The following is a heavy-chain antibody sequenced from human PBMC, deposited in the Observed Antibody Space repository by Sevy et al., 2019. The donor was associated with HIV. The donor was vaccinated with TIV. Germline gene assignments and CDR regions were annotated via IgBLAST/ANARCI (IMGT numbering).Heavy chain of an antibody. CDR1: GFTFSSYA. J-gene: IGHJ3*02. V-gene: IGHV3-23*01. CDR2: ISGSGGST. D-gene: IGHD2-2*02. Sequence: GGSLRLSCAASGFTFSSYAMSWVRQAPGKGLEWVSAISGSGGSTYYADSVKGRFTISRDNSKNTLYLQTNSLRAEDTAVYYCAKDGPIGYCSSTSCYTDAFDIWGQGTMVTVSS. CDR3: AKDGPIGYCSSTSCYTDAFDI.